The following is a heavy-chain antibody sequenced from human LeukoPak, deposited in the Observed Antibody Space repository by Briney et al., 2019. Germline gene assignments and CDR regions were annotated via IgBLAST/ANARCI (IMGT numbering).Heavy chain of an antibody. CDR1: GFTFSDYG. Sequence: PGGSLRLSCAASGFTFSDYGMHWVRQAPGKGLEWAAVIWYDGSNKYYADSVKDRFIISRDNSKNTLYLQMDSLRAEDTAVYYCARDSREYSSSSYFDYWGQGTLVTVSS. V-gene: IGHV3-33*01. CDR3: ARDSREYSSSSYFDY. D-gene: IGHD6-6*01. CDR2: IWYDGSNK. J-gene: IGHJ4*02.